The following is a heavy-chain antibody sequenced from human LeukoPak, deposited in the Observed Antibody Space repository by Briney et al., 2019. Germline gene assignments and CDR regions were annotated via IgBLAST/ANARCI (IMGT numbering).Heavy chain of an antibody. V-gene: IGHV4-59*12. Sequence: SETLSLTCTVSGGSISGYYWSWIRQPPGKGLEWIGHIYDSGSTNYDPSLKSRVTISVDTSKNQFSLKLSSVTAADTAVYYCARDKDAFDIWGQGTMVTVSS. CDR3: ARDKDAFDI. CDR1: GGSISGYY. J-gene: IGHJ3*02. CDR2: IYDSGST.